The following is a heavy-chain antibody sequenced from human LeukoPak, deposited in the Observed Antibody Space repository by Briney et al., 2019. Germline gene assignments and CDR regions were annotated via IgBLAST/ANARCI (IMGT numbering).Heavy chain of an antibody. V-gene: IGHV3-30*18. CDR3: AKGIGLRWSPVPYFDY. Sequence: GGSLRLSCAASGFTFSSYGMHWVRQAPGKGLEWVAVISYDGSNKYYADSVKGRFTICRDNSKNTLYLQMNSLRAEDTAVYYCAKGIGLRWSPVPYFDYWGQGTLVTVSS. CDR1: GFTFSSYG. J-gene: IGHJ4*02. CDR2: ISYDGSNK. D-gene: IGHD4-23*01.